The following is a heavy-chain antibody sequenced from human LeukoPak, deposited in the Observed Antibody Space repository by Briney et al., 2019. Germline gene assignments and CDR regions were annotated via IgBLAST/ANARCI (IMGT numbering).Heavy chain of an antibody. CDR3: AASRATTLDY. J-gene: IGHJ4*02. D-gene: IGHD5-12*01. CDR1: GGSFSGYY. CDR2: INHSGST. Sequence: SETLSLTCAVYGGSFSGYYWSWIRQPPGKGLEWIGEINHSGSTNYNPSLKSRVTIPVDTSKNQFSLKLSSVTAADTAVYYCAASRATTLDYWGQGTLVTVSS. V-gene: IGHV4-34*01.